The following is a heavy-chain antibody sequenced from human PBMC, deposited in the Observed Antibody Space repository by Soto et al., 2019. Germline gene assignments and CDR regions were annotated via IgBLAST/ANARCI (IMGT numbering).Heavy chain of an antibody. D-gene: IGHD6-6*01. CDR1: GYSFTEHW. J-gene: IGHJ4*02. V-gene: IGHV5-10-1*01. CDR3: ARRDTTSSAFDS. CDR2: IDPSDSYT. Sequence: PGESLKISCKISGYSFTEHWISWVRQMPGKGLEWMGRIDPSDSYTYYIPSFKGHVAISVDKSITTAYLQWSSLKASDTAMYFCARRDTTSSAFDSWGQGTLVTVSS.